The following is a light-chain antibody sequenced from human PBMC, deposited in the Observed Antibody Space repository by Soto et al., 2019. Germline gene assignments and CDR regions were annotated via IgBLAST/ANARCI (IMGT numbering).Light chain of an antibody. CDR3: SSYTTSGTLV. CDR1: SSNIGSNT. V-gene: IGLV1-44*01. J-gene: IGLJ2*01. Sequence: QSVLTQPPSASGTPGQRVTISCSGSSSNIGSNTVNWYQQLPGTAPKLLIYSNSQRPSGVPDRFSGSKSGTSASLTISGLQAEDEADYYCSSYTTSGTLVFGGGTKVTVL. CDR2: SNS.